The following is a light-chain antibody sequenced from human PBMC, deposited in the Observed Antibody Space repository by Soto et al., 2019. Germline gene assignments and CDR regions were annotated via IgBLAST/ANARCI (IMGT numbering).Light chain of an antibody. Sequence: ITNTKTSSDFGGYNYVSLYQQHPGKAPKLMIYDVSNRPSGVSNRFSGSKSGNTASLTISGFQAEDEADYYCSSYTSSSTLVVLGTGTKATV. CDR3: SSYTSSSTLVV. CDR2: DVS. J-gene: IGLJ1*01. V-gene: IGLV2-14*04. CDR1: SSDFGGYNY.